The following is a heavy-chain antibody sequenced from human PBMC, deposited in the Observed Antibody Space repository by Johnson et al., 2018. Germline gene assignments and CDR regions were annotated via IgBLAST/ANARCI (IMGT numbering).Heavy chain of an antibody. Sequence: VQLVQSGGGLVQPGGSLRLCCAASGFTFSYYGINWVRQAPGKGLEWVSYISNSGDTIYYADPVRDRFTISRDNAKNSQDLQMNSLRDEDTAVYYCARELSGAFDIWGQGTMVTVSS. D-gene: IGHD2-15*01. V-gene: IGHV3-48*02. J-gene: IGHJ3*02. CDR3: ARELSGAFDI. CDR1: GFTFSYYG. CDR2: ISNSGDTI.